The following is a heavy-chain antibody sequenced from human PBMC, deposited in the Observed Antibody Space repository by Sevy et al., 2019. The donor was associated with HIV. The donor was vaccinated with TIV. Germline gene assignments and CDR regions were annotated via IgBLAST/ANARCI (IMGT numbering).Heavy chain of an antibody. J-gene: IGHJ6*03. Sequence: GGSLRLSCAASGFTFSGSAMHGVRQASRKGLEWVGRIRSKANSYASAYAASVKGRFTISRDDSKNTADLQMNSLKTEDTAVYYGTRVVPAPLLKGYYYYMDVWGKGTTVTVSS. CDR3: TRVVPAPLLKGYYYYMDV. CDR2: IRSKANSYAS. CDR1: GFTFSGSA. D-gene: IGHD2-2*01. V-gene: IGHV3-73*01.